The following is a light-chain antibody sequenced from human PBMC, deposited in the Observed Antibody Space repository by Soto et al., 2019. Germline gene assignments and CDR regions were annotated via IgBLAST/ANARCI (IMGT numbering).Light chain of an antibody. Sequence: EIVLTQSPATLSLSPGARSTLSCMASQSVSSYLAWYQQKPGQAPRLLIYDASNRATGIPARFSGSGSGTDFTLTISSLEPEDFAVYYCQQRSNWPPWTFGQGTKVDIK. CDR1: QSVSSY. J-gene: IGKJ1*01. CDR3: QQRSNWPPWT. CDR2: DAS. V-gene: IGKV3-11*01.